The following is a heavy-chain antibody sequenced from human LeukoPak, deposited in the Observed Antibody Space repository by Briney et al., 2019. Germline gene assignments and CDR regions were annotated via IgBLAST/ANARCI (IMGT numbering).Heavy chain of an antibody. D-gene: IGHD2-21*01. CDR1: GYTFTTYD. Sequence: GASVKVSCKASGYTFTTYDINWVRQATGQGLEWMAWMNPNSGNTGYAQKFQGRVTMTRNTSISTAYMELSSLRSEDTAVYYCARVAGNCGGDCYRLVYWGQGTLVTVVS. J-gene: IGHJ4*02. CDR3: ARVAGNCGGDCYRLVY. V-gene: IGHV1-8*01. CDR2: MNPNSGNT.